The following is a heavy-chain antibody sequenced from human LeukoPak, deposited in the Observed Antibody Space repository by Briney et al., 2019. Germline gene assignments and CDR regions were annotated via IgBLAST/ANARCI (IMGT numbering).Heavy chain of an antibody. V-gene: IGHV3-15*01. J-gene: IGHJ4*02. CDR1: GLTFSNAW. Sequence: KPGGSLRLSCAASGLTFSNAWMSWVRQAPGKGLEWVGRIKRKSDGGTTDYAAPVKGRFTISRGDSKNTLYLQMNSLKSEDTAVYYCTTELDVRPNHYWGQGTLVTVSS. CDR2: IKRKSDGGTT. D-gene: IGHD1-14*01. CDR3: TTELDVRPNHY.